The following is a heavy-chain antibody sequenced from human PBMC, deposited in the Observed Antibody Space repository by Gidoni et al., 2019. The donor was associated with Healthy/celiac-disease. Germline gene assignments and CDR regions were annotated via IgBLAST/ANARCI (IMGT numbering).Heavy chain of an antibody. CDR2: INHSGST. Sequence: QVQLQQWGAGLLKPSETLSLTFAVYGVSFSCYYWGWIRQPPGKGLEWIGEINHSGSTNYNPSLKSRVTISVDTSKNQFSLKLCSVIAADTAVYYCARPYFLGYCSSTSCYTGIDGMDVWGQGTTVTVSS. V-gene: IGHV4-34*01. CDR1: GVSFSCYY. CDR3: ARPYFLGYCSSTSCYTGIDGMDV. J-gene: IGHJ6*02. D-gene: IGHD2-2*02.